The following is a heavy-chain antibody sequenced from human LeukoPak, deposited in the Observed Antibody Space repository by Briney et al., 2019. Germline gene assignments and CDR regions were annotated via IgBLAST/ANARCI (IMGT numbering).Heavy chain of an antibody. CDR2: IYYSGST. J-gene: IGHJ3*02. Sequence: PSETLSLTCAVSGYSISSGYYWSWIRQPPGKGLEWIGYIYYSGSTYYNPSLKSRVTISVDTSKNQFSLKLSSVTAADTAVYYCASLHYDSSGYYSAGAFDIWGQGTMVTVSS. D-gene: IGHD3-22*01. V-gene: IGHV4-30-4*08. CDR3: ASLHYDSSGYYSAGAFDI. CDR1: GYSISSGYY.